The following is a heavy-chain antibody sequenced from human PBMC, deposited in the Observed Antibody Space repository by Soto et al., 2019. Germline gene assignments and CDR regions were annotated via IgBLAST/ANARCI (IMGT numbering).Heavy chain of an antibody. D-gene: IGHD6-13*01. CDR1: GFTFSGYA. CDR3: ARDPSSSWYFDY. Sequence: EVQLVESGGGLVKPGGSLRLSCAASGFTFSGYAMHWVRQAPGKGLEYVSALSSNGGSTYYANTVKGRFTISRDNSKNTLYLQMGSVRAEEMALYYCARDPSSSWYFDYCGQAPLVTDSS. J-gene: IGHJ4*02. V-gene: IGHV3-64*01. CDR2: LSSNGGST.